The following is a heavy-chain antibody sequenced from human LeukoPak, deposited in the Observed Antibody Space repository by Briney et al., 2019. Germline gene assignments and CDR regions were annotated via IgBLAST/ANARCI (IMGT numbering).Heavy chain of an antibody. V-gene: IGHV1-2*02. CDR1: GYTFTGYY. CDR2: INPNSGGT. D-gene: IGHD3-10*01. CDR3: ARYTKTYYYGSGSYSSDDAFDI. Sequence: ASVKVSCKASGYTFTGYYMHWVRQAPGQGLERMGWINPNSGGTNYAQKFQGRVTMTRDTSISTAYMELSRLRSDDTAVYYCARYTKTYYYGSGSYSSDDAFDIWGQGTMVTVSS. J-gene: IGHJ3*02.